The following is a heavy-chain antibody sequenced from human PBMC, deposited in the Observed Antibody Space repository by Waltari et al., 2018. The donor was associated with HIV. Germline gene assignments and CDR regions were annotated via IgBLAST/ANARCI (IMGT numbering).Heavy chain of an antibody. V-gene: IGHV4-34*01. J-gene: IGHJ6*02. D-gene: IGHD7-27*01. CDR3: ARGSWGSGMDV. Sequence: QVRLQQWGAGLLKPSETLSLSCAVYGGSFRGYYWSWIRQSPGKGLECSGEINHSGSINYNPSLKSRVIISVDRYKNQFSLKLTSVTAADTAVCYCARGSWGSGMDVWGLGTTVIVSS. CDR2: INHSGSI. CDR1: GGSFRGYY.